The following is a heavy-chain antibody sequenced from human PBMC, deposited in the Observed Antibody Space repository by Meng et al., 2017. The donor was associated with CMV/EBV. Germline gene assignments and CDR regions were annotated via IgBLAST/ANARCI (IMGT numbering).Heavy chain of an antibody. CDR1: GGSFSGYY. CDR2: INHSGST. D-gene: IGHD6-13*01. CDR3: ARGDSNSWYSVYYYYYYGMDV. J-gene: IGHJ6*02. V-gene: IGHV4-34*01. Sequence: SETLSLTCAVYGGSFSGYYWSWIRQPPGKGLEWIGEINHSGSTNYNPSLKSRVTISVDTSKNQFSLKLSSVTAADTAVYYCARGDSNSWYSVYYYYYYGMDVWGQGTTVTVSS.